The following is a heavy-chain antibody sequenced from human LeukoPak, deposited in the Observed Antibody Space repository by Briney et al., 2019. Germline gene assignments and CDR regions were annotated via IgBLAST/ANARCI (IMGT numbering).Heavy chain of an antibody. J-gene: IGHJ3*02. CDR1: GGTFSSYA. V-gene: IGHV1-69*13. CDR3: ASPLDTAMAYDAFDI. D-gene: IGHD5-18*01. Sequence: ASVKVSCKASGGTFSSYAISWVRQAPGQGLEWMGGIIPIFGTASYAQKFQGRVTITADESTSTAYMELSSLRSEDTAVYYCASPLDTAMAYDAFDIWGQGTMVTVSS. CDR2: IIPIFGTA.